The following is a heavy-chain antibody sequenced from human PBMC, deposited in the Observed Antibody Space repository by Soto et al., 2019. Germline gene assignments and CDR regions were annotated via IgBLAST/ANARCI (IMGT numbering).Heavy chain of an antibody. J-gene: IGHJ5*02. CDR2: IFYSGRT. CDR3: ARDDSEYYRDSVGSMGPSHWFDP. V-gene: IGHV4-31*03. D-gene: IGHD3-10*01. Sequence: QVQLQESGPGLVKPSQTLSLTCSVAGGSITSGGYYWSWIRQHPGKGLAWIGYIFYSGRTDYNRSLKRRVTISVDTSENQLSLNLNSVTAADTVVYYCARDDSEYYRDSVGSMGPSHWFDPWGQGTLVTVSS. CDR1: GGSITSGGYY.